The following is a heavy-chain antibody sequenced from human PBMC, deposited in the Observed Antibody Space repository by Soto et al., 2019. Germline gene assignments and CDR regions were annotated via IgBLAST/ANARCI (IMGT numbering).Heavy chain of an antibody. Sequence: QVQLVESGGGVVQPGRSLRLSCAASGFTFSSYAMHWVRQAPGKGLEWVTVISSDGSNKYYADSVKGRFTISRDNSKNTLYLQMNSLRAEDTAVYYCARAGDRYCSGGGCYSGFDYWGQGTLVTVSS. J-gene: IGHJ4*02. D-gene: IGHD2-15*01. CDR2: ISSDGSNK. CDR1: GFTFSSYA. V-gene: IGHV3-30-3*01. CDR3: ARAGDRYCSGGGCYSGFDY.